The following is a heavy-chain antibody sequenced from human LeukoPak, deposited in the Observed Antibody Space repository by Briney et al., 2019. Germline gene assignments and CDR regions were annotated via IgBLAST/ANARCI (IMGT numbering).Heavy chain of an antibody. J-gene: IGHJ6*02. CDR1: GFTFSSYA. V-gene: IGHV3-23*01. CDR2: ISGSGDTT. Sequence: GGSLRLSCAASGFTFSSYAMSWVRQAPGKGPEWVSGISGSGDTTYYADSVKGRFTISRDNSKNTLYLQMNSLEAEDTAVYYCAKDRSDNSSWYCMDVWGQGTTVTVSS. CDR3: AKDRSDNSSWYCMDV. D-gene: IGHD6-19*01.